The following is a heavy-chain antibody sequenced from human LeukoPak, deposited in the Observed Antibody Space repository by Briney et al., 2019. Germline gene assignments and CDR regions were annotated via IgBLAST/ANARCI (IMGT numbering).Heavy chain of an antibody. CDR2: IYHSGST. CDR1: GYSISSGYY. J-gene: IGHJ4*02. V-gene: IGHV4-38-2*01. CDR3: ARRSGIAVALDPYYFDY. D-gene: IGHD6-19*01. Sequence: SETLSLTCAVSGYSISSGYYWGWIWQPPGEGLEWIGSIYHSGSTYYNPSLKSRVTISVDTSKNQFSLKLSSVTAADTAVYYCARRSGIAVALDPYYFDYWGQGTLVTVSS.